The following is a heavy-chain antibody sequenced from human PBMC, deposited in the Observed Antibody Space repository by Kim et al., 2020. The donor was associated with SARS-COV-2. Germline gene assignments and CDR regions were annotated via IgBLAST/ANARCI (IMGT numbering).Heavy chain of an antibody. CDR2: ISAYNGNT. CDR3: ARDMVKLVVATIKPKYYYYYGMDV. J-gene: IGHJ6*02. D-gene: IGHD5-12*01. V-gene: IGHV1-18*01. Sequence: ASVKVSCKASGYTFTSYGISWVRQAPGQGLEWMGWISAYNGNTNYAQKLQGRVTMTTDTSTSTAYMELRSLRSDDTAVYYCARDMVKLVVATIKPKYYYYYGMDVWGQGTTVTVSS. CDR1: GYTFTSYG.